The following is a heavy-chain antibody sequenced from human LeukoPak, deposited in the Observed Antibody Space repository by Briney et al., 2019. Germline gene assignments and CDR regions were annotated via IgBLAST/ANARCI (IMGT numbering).Heavy chain of an antibody. J-gene: IGHJ3*02. D-gene: IGHD7-27*01. CDR3: ARSPPPKRLGTPYDAFDI. V-gene: IGHV1-69*13. Sequence: ASVKVSCKASGYTFTGYYMHWVRQAPGQGLEWMGGIIPIFGTANYAQKFQGRVTITADESTSTAYMELSSLRSEDTAVYYCARSPPPKRLGTPYDAFDIWGQGTMVTVSS. CDR1: GYTFTGYY. CDR2: IIPIFGTA.